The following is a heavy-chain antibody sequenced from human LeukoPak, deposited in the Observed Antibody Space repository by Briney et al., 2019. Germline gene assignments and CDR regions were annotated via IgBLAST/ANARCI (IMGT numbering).Heavy chain of an antibody. CDR2: CDPENGKT. V-gene: IGHV1-24*01. Sequence: ASVKVSCKVAGYIFKEVSMHWVRQPPGKGLEWMGGCDPENGKTVYAQNFQGRVTMTEDTSTDTAYMELTSLTSDDTAIYYCAINTVYYDPPTYWGQGTLVTVSS. CDR3: AINTVYYDPPTY. D-gene: IGHD3-16*01. J-gene: IGHJ4*01. CDR1: GYIFKEVS.